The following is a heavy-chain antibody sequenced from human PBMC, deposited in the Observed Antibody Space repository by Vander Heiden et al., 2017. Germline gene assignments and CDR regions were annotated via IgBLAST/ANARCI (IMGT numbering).Heavy chain of an antibody. J-gene: IGHJ4*02. CDR2: LWSDGSSQ. CDR3: ASATVAGIDY. V-gene: IGHV3-33*01. D-gene: IGHD6-19*01. Sequence: QVQLVEYGGGVVQPGRSLRLSCAASGFNFRNYGIYWVRQAPGKGLEWVAVLWSDGSSQFYAESVRGRFTVSRDNPKNTAFLQMNSLRGEDTAVYYCASATVAGIDYWGQGTLVAVSS. CDR1: GFNFRNYG.